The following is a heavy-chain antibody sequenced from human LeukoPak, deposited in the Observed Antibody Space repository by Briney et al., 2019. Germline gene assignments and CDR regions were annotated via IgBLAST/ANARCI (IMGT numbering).Heavy chain of an antibody. CDR2: IKLDGSEK. Sequence: GGSLRLSCVASGFTFSSYWMTWVRQAPGKGLEWVANIKLDGSEKNYVDSVKGRFTISRDNAKNSLYLQMKSLRAEDTAVYYCARDYSSSGWPIGLWGQGTLVTVSS. D-gene: IGHD6-19*01. V-gene: IGHV3-7*05. CDR1: GFTFSSYW. CDR3: ARDYSSSGWPIGL. J-gene: IGHJ4*02.